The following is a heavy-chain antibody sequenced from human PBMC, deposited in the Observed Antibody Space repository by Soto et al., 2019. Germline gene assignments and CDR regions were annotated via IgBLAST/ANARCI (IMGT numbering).Heavy chain of an antibody. Sequence: QVQLVQSGPEMSKPGASVKVSCNTSGYTFTIYFIHWVRQAPGQGLEWMGWINPNSGDTKYAQNFQGRVTMTRDTCISTAYMDLGGLTSDDTAVFFCARAKRGSFYFDSWGQGTLVSVSS. CDR1: GYTFTIYF. V-gene: IGHV1-2*02. CDR3: ARAKRGSFYFDS. J-gene: IGHJ4*02. D-gene: IGHD1-26*01. CDR2: INPNSGDT.